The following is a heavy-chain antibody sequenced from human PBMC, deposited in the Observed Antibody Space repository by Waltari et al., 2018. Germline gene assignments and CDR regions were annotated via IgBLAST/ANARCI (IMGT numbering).Heavy chain of an antibody. CDR3: ARGPGRESREAFDY. Sequence: QVQLQESGPGLVKPSETLSRPCTVSGGSISGSYWSWIRQPAGKGLEWIGRIYSGGSTDCNPSLKSRPTMSVDTSKNQFSLKLSSVTAADTAVYYCARGPGRESREAFDYWGQGTLVTVSS. V-gene: IGHV4-4*07. CDR2: IYSGGST. J-gene: IGHJ4*02. CDR1: GGSISGSY. D-gene: IGHD3-10*01.